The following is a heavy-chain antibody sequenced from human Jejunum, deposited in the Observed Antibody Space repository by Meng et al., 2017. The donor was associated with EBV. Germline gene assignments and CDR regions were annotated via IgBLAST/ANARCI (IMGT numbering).Heavy chain of an antibody. CDR1: GFTLSSYW. Sequence: QLGWSGDGLVQPWDSLDSSCEAPGFTLSSYWMHWVRQAPGKGLVWVSRINSDGSKTNYADSVKGRFTISRDIAKNTLYLQLNSLRADDTAVYYCVRGPPPDTWGQGTLVTVSS. J-gene: IGHJ5*02. CDR3: VRGPPPDT. V-gene: IGHV3-74*01. CDR2: INSDGSKT.